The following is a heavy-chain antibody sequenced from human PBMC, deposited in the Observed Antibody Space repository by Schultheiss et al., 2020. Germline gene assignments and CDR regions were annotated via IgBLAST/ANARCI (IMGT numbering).Heavy chain of an antibody. V-gene: IGHV4-59*08. Sequence: SETLSLTCAVSGGPISSYYWSWIRQPPGKGLGWIGSIYYSGSTNYYPSLKSRVTISVDTSKNQFSLKLSSVTAADTAVYYCAKQRGDGAYYPFDYWGQGALVTVSS. J-gene: IGHJ4*02. D-gene: IGHD1-26*01. CDR1: GGPISSYY. CDR2: IYYSGST. CDR3: AKQRGDGAYYPFDY.